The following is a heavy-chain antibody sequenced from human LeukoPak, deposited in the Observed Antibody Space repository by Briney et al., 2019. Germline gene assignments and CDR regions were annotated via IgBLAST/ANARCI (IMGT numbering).Heavy chain of an antibody. CDR3: ARDRFPYDSSGYAFAI. D-gene: IGHD3-22*01. CDR1: GYTFTSYG. Sequence: ASVKVSCKASGYTFTSYGISWGRQAPGQGRECMGWISAYNGNTNYAQKLQGRVTMTTDTSTSTAYMELRSLRSDDTAVYYCARDRFPYDSSGYAFAIWGQGTMVTVSS. CDR2: ISAYNGNT. V-gene: IGHV1-18*01. J-gene: IGHJ3*02.